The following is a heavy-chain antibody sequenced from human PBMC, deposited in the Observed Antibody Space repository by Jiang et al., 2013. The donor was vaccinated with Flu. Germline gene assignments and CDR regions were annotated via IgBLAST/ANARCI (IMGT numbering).Heavy chain of an antibody. CDR3: ARGPLGMTTNNYFFDS. Sequence: VQLLESGAEVKKPGESLKISCKGSGYTFSTYWIGWVRQMPGKGLECMGIIYPDDSDTRYKPSFQGQVSISVDRSINTAYLQWSSLKASDTAMYYCARGPLGMTTNNYFFDSWGQGSLVTVSS. D-gene: IGHD7-27*01. V-gene: IGHV5-51*01. J-gene: IGHJ4*02. CDR2: IYPDDSDT. CDR1: GYTFSTYW.